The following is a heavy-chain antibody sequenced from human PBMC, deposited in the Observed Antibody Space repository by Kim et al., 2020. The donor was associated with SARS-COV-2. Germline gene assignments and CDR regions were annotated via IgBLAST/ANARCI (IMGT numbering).Heavy chain of an antibody. J-gene: IGHJ3*02. D-gene: IGHD3-16*01. CDR1: GFTFSAYD. V-gene: IGHV3-48*02. CDR2: ITKSSTTL. Sequence: GGSLRLSCATSGFTFSAYDMNWVRRAPGKGLEWLSFITKSSTTLYYANSVKGRFTISRDNAKNSLYLQMNSLRDEDSALYYCVRDRMGGAFDIWGQGTMVTVS. CDR3: VRDRMGGAFDI.